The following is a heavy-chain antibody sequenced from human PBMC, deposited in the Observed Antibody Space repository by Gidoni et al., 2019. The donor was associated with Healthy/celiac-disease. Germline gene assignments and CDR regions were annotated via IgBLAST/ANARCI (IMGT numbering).Heavy chain of an antibody. D-gene: IGHD3-22*01. CDR2: ISSSSSDI. J-gene: IGHJ1*01. CDR3: AGERWDYDSSGYYDEYFQH. Sequence: EVQLVESGGGLVKPGGSLRLSCAASGFPFRSYSMNWVRQAPGKGLEWVSSISSSSSDIYYADSVKGRFTISRDNAKNALYRQMNSLRAEDTAVYYCAGERWDYDSSGYYDEYFQHWGQGTLVTVSS. V-gene: IGHV3-21*01. CDR1: GFPFRSYS.